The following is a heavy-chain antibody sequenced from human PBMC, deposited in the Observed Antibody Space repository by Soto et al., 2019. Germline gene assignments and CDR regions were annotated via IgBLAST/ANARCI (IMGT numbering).Heavy chain of an antibody. Sequence: QVQLVQSGPEVKKPGASVKVSCKTSGYMFTTYAIHWVRQAPGQRLEWMGWINVGNGNTKYSQKFQGRVTITRDTSASTAYMEVSSLRYEDTAVYYCAMEDGATRTYFDYWGQGTLVTGSS. D-gene: IGHD1-26*01. CDR1: GYMFTTYA. J-gene: IGHJ4*02. V-gene: IGHV1-3*01. CDR2: INVGNGNT. CDR3: AMEDGATRTYFDY.